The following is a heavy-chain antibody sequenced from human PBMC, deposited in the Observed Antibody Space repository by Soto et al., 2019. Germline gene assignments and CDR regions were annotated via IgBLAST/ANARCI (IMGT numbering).Heavy chain of an antibody. D-gene: IGHD3-10*01. V-gene: IGHV1-8*01. Sequence: AASVKVSCKASGYTFTSYDINWVRQATGQGLEWIGWMNPNSGNTGYAQKFQGRVTMTRNTSISTAYMELSSLRSEDTAVYYCARGGSDSMVRGVTYYYYYMDVWGKGTTVTVS. CDR2: MNPNSGNT. J-gene: IGHJ6*03. CDR1: GYTFTSYD. CDR3: ARGGSDSMVRGVTYYYYYMDV.